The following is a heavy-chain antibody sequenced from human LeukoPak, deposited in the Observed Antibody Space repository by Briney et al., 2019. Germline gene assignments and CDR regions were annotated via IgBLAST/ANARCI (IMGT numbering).Heavy chain of an antibody. CDR3: ARDGDNYYDSSGYKTPFDY. J-gene: IGHJ4*02. D-gene: IGHD3-22*01. Sequence: PSETLSLTCTVSGGSISSSNYYWGWIRQPPGKGVEGIGSIYYSGSTYYNPSLKSRVTKSVDTSKNQFSLKLSSVTAADTAVYYCARDGDNYYDSSGYKTPFDYWGQGTLVTVSS. CDR2: IYYSGST. CDR1: GGSISSSNYY. V-gene: IGHV4-39*02.